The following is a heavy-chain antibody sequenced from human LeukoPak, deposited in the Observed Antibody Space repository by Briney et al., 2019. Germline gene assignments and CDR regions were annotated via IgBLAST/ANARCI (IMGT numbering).Heavy chain of an antibody. Sequence: ASVKVSCKASGYTFTSYDINWVRQATGQGLEWMGWMNPNSGNTGYAQKFQGRVTMTRNTSISAAYVELSSLRSEDTAVYYCAREYCSGGSCYPGVFDYWGRGTLVTVSS. J-gene: IGHJ4*02. CDR3: AREYCSGGSCYPGVFDY. CDR2: MNPNSGNT. V-gene: IGHV1-8*01. CDR1: GYTFTSYD. D-gene: IGHD2-15*01.